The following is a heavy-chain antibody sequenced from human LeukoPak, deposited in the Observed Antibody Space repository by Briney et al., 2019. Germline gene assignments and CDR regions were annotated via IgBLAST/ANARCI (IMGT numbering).Heavy chain of an antibody. V-gene: IGHV4-34*01. J-gene: IGHJ6*03. Sequence: SETLSLTCAVYGGSFSGYYWSWIRQPPGKGLEWIAEINHSGSTNYNPSLKKRGTISVDTSTNHFSLRLRYVTAADTAVYYCARALVGATSYYYYYLAVWGKGTRVSVFS. D-gene: IGHD1-26*01. CDR1: GGSFSGYY. CDR2: INHSGST. CDR3: ARALVGATSYYYYYLAV.